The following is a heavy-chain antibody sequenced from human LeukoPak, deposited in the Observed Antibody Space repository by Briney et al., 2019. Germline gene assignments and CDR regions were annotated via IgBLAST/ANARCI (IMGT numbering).Heavy chain of an antibody. V-gene: IGHV3-30-3*01. CDR2: ISYDGSNK. CDR3: AREHRDYDSSLLAY. J-gene: IGHJ4*02. D-gene: IGHD3-22*01. Sequence: PGGSLRLSCAASGFTFSSYAMHWVRQAPGKGLEWVAVISYDGSNKCYADSVKGRFTISRDSSKNTLYLQMNSLRAEDTAVYYCAREHRDYDSSLLAYWGQGTLVTVSS. CDR1: GFTFSSYA.